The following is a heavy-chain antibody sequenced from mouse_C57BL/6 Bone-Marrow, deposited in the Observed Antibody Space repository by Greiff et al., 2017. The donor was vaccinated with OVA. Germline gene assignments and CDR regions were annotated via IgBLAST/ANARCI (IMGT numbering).Heavy chain of an antibody. CDR3: TSRQLRPSMDY. V-gene: IGHV1-5*01. Sequence: VQLKQSGPVLARPGASVKMSCKTSGYTFTSYWLHWVKQRPGQGLEWIGAIYPGNSDTSYNQKFKGKAKLTAVTSASTAYMELSSLTTEDSAVXYYTSRQLRPSMDYWGQGTSVTVSS. CDR2: IYPGNSDT. J-gene: IGHJ4*01. CDR1: GYTFTSYW. D-gene: IGHD3-2*02.